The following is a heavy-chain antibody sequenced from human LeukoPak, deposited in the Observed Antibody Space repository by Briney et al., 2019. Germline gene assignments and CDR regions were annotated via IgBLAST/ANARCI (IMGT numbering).Heavy chain of an antibody. Sequence: PGGSLRLSCAASGFTFSSYSMTWVRQAPGKGLEWVSSISSSSRYIYYADSVKGRFTITRDNAKNSLYLQMNSLRAEDTAVYYCARDGAYDFWSGYQPDYWGQGTLVTVSS. J-gene: IGHJ4*02. CDR2: ISSSSRYI. CDR1: GFTFSSYS. D-gene: IGHD3-3*01. CDR3: ARDGAYDFWSGYQPDY. V-gene: IGHV3-21*01.